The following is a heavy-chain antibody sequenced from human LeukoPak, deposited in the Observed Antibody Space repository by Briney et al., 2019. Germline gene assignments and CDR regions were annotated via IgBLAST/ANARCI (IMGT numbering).Heavy chain of an antibody. Sequence: KAGGSLRLSCAASGFTFSSYSMNWVRQAPGKGLEWVSSISSSSSYIYYADSVKGRFTISRDNAKNSLYLQMNSLRAEDTAVYYCARGEGIQLWSHQNYYFDYWGQGTLVTVSS. CDR2: ISSSSSYI. CDR1: GFTFSSYS. J-gene: IGHJ4*02. CDR3: ARGEGIQLWSHQNYYFDY. D-gene: IGHD5-18*01. V-gene: IGHV3-21*01.